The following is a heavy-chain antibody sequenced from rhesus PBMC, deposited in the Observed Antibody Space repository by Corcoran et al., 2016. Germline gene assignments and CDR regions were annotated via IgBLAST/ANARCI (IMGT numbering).Heavy chain of an antibody. CDR3: ARDIGGTYFYDYGLDS. J-gene: IGHJ6*01. D-gene: IGHD3-16*01. CDR2: INPYNGNT. CDR1: GYTFTDYY. Sequence: QVQLVQSGAEVKKPGSSVKVSCKASGYTFTDYYMHWVRQAPRQGLEWMGWINPYNGNTKYAQKCQGRVTMTRDTSTSTAYMELSSLRSEDTAVYYCARDIGGTYFYDYGLDSWGQGVVVTVSS. V-gene: IGHV1S2*01.